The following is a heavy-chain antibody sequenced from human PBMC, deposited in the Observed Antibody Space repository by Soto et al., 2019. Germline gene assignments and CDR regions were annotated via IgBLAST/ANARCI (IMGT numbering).Heavy chain of an antibody. D-gene: IGHD6-25*01. Sequence: PGGSLRLSCAASGFTFDDYAMHWARQAPGKGLEWVSGISWNSGSIGYADSVKGRFTISRDNAKNSLYLQMNSLRAEDTALYYCAKDIGLRLPRYYYYGMDVWGQGTTVTVSS. CDR1: GFTFDDYA. CDR3: AKDIGLRLPRYYYYGMDV. CDR2: ISWNSGSI. V-gene: IGHV3-9*01. J-gene: IGHJ6*02.